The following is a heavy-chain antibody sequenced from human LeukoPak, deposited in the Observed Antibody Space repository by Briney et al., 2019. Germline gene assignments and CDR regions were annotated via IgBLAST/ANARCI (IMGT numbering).Heavy chain of an antibody. D-gene: IGHD5-18*01. V-gene: IGHV3-23*01. CDR3: AKDRGIQLWHRVFDY. J-gene: IGHJ4*02. CDR2: ISGSGGST. CDR1: GFTFSSYA. Sequence: GGSLRLSCAASGFTFSSYAMSWVRQAPGKGLEWVSAISGSGGSTYYADSVKGRFTISRDNSKNTLYLQMNSLRAEDTAVYYCAKDRGIQLWHRVFDYWGQGTLVTVSS.